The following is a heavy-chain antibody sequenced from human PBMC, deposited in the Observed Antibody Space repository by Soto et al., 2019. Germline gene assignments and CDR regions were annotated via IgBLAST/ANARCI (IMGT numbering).Heavy chain of an antibody. CDR2: ISGSGGST. D-gene: IGHD1-26*01. CDR3: AKSPSSGSYQDGIDY. V-gene: IGHV3-23*01. Sequence: PGGSLRLSCAAPGFTFSSYAMSWVRQAPGKGLEWVSAISGSGGSTYYADSVKGRFTISRDNSKNTLYLQMNSLRAEDTAVYYCAKSPSSGSYQDGIDYWGQGTLVTVSS. J-gene: IGHJ4*02. CDR1: GFTFSSYA.